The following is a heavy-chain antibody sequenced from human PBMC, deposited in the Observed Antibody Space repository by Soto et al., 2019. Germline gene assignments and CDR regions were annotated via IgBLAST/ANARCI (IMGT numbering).Heavy chain of an antibody. D-gene: IGHD5-18*01. J-gene: IGHJ5*02. V-gene: IGHV4-59*01. Sequence: SETLSLTCTVSGGSMSSYYWSWIRQPPGKGLEWIGYIYYSRSTNYNPSLRSRVTISVDTSKNQFFLRLNSVTAADTAVYYCTRDRGYSNWFDPWGQGTLVTVS. CDR2: IYYSRST. CDR3: TRDRGYSNWFDP. CDR1: GGSMSSYY.